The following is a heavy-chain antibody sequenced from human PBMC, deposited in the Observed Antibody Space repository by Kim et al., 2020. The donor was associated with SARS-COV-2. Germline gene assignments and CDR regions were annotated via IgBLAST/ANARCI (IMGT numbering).Heavy chain of an antibody. CDR2: IYYTGRT. J-gene: IGHJ4*02. CDR1: GGSISSSGYY. CDR3: ARLYAYSGSYTAYYFDF. V-gene: IGHV4-39*01. Sequence: SETLSLTCTVSGGSISSSGYYWAWIRQPPGKGLEWIGNIYYTGRTYYNPSLESRVTISVDTSKTQFSLKLSPVTAADTAVYHCARLYAYSGSYTAYYFDFWGQGTLVTVSS. D-gene: IGHD1-26*01.